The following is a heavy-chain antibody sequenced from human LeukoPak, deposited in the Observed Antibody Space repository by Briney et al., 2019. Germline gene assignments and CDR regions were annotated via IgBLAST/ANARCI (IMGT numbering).Heavy chain of an antibody. D-gene: IGHD5-18*01. J-gene: IGHJ4*02. CDR3: ARGNRGYTAMVPFDY. CDR2: INHSGST. CDR1: GGSFSGYY. Sequence: PSETLSLTCAVYGGSFSGYYWSWIRRPPGKGLEWIGEINHSGSTNYNPSLKSRVTISVDTSKNQFSLKLSSVTAADTAAYYCARGNRGYTAMVPFDYWGQGTLVTVSS. V-gene: IGHV4-34*01.